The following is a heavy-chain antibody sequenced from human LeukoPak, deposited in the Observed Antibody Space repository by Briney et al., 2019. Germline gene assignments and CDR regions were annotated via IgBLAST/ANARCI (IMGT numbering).Heavy chain of an antibody. V-gene: IGHV3-7*01. CDR1: GFTFRNNW. CDR3: ARDPYSGNYGTYYYYYMDV. CDR2: IKQDGSDK. J-gene: IGHJ6*03. D-gene: IGHD1-26*01. Sequence: PGGSLRLSCAASGFTFRNNWMSWVRQAPGKGLEWVANIKQDGSDKNYVDSVKGRFTISRDNAKNSLYLQMDSLGPEDTAVYYCARDPYSGNYGTYYYYYMDVWGKGTTVTISS.